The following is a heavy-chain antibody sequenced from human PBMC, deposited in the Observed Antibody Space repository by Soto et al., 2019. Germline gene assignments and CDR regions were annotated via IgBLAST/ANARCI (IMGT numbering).Heavy chain of an antibody. V-gene: IGHV3-21*01. CDR3: GRDLRRLGTMMAV. CDR2: ISSSSSYI. J-gene: IGHJ6*04. Sequence: GLLMRLWCGASGVTCGGHGGSCVRQAPGKGLEWVSSISSSSSYIYYADSVKGRFTISRDNAKNSLYLQMNSLRAEDRAVYYCGRDLRRLGTMMAVWAKGPPVSVPS. CDR1: GVTCGGHG. D-gene: IGHD3-16*01.